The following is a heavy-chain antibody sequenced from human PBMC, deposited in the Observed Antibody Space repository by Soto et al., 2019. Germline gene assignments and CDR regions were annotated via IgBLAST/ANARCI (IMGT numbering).Heavy chain of an antibody. CDR2: ISSSRSYI. CDR3: ARANAGTFDFVSVSQYAFDY. J-gene: IGHJ4*02. D-gene: IGHD3-3*01. V-gene: IGHV3-21*01. Sequence: PVGSLRLSCSVSGFIFSTYGMNWVRHSPGKGLEWVSSISSSRSYIYYADSVRGRFTISRDNAKELLFPQMNSLRAEDTAVYYCARANAGTFDFVSVSQYAFDYWGPGTQVTVSS. CDR1: GFIFSTYG.